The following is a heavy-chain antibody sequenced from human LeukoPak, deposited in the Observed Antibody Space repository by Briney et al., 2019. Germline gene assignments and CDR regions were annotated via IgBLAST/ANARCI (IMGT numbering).Heavy chain of an antibody. D-gene: IGHD6-13*01. CDR3: ARDSSSWYNAFDI. CDR2: IYYSGST. CDR1: GGSISSSSYY. V-gene: IGHV4-39*07. J-gene: IGHJ3*02. Sequence: SETLSLTCTVSGGSISSSSYYWGWIRQPPGKGLEWIGSIYYSGSTYYNPSLKSRVTISVDTSKNQFSLKLSPVTAADTAVYYCARDSSSWYNAFDIWGQGTMVTVSS.